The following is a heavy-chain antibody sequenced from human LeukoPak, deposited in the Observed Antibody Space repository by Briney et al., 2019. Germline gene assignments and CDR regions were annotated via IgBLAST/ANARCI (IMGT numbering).Heavy chain of an antibody. V-gene: IGHV3-23*01. J-gene: IGHJ6*02. Sequence: QPGGSLRLSCAASGFTFSSYAMSWVRQAPGKGLEWVSAISGSGGSTYYADSVKGRFTISRDNSKNTLYLQMNSLRAEDTAVYYCAKDVTVAGTGGYGMDVWGQGTTVTVSS. CDR3: AKDVTVAGTGGYGMDV. D-gene: IGHD6-19*01. CDR1: GFTFSSYA. CDR2: ISGSGGST.